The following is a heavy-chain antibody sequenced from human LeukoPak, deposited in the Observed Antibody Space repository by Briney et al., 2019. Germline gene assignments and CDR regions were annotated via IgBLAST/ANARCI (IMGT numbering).Heavy chain of an antibody. Sequence: TGGSLRLSCVASGFTFSSYEMNWVRQAPGKGLEWVSYISSSGSTIYNADSVKGRFTISRDNAKNSLYLQMNSLRAEDTAVYYCAKVDRASAFDIWGQGTMVTVSS. V-gene: IGHV3-48*03. CDR2: ISSSGSTI. CDR3: AKVDRASAFDI. CDR1: GFTFSSYE. J-gene: IGHJ3*02.